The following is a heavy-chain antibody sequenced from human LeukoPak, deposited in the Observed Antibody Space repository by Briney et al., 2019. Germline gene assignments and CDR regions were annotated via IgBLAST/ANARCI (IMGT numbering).Heavy chain of an antibody. CDR1: GYTFTSSA. CDR2: INAGNGNT. CDR3: ARAEEGYCSGGSCYGLVAFDI. V-gene: IGHV1-3*03. J-gene: IGHJ3*02. Sequence: GASVKVSCKASGYTFTSSAMHWVRQAPGQRLEWMGWINAGNGNTKYSQEFQGRVTITRDTSASTAYMELSSLRSEDMAVYYCARAEEGYCSGGSCYGLVAFDIWGQGTMVTVSS. D-gene: IGHD2-15*01.